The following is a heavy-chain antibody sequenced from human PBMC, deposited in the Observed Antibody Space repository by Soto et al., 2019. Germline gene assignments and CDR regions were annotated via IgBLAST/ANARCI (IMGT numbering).Heavy chain of an antibody. Sequence: GASVKVSCKASGGTFSSYAISWVRQAPGQGLEWMGGIIPIFGTANYAQKFQGRVTITADESTSTAYMELSSLRSEDTVVYYCARLNQYQLLFGTKIYGMDVWGQGTTVTVSS. J-gene: IGHJ6*02. D-gene: IGHD2-2*01. CDR2: IIPIFGTA. V-gene: IGHV1-69*13. CDR3: ARLNQYQLLFGTKIYGMDV. CDR1: GGTFSSYA.